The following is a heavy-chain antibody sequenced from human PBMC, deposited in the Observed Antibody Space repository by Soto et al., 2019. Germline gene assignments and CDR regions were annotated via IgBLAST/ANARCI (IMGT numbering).Heavy chain of an antibody. CDR3: AKDWVRGVNLPLNYYYYGMDV. D-gene: IGHD3-10*01. J-gene: IGHJ6*02. CDR2: ISGSGGTT. CDR1: GFTFSNNW. Sequence: GGSLRLSCAASGFTFSNNWMHWVRQAPGKGLVWVSAISGSGGTTYYADSVKGRFTFSRDNSKNTLYLQMNSLRAEDTAVYYCAKDWVRGVNLPLNYYYYGMDVWGQGTTVTVSS. V-gene: IGHV3-23*01.